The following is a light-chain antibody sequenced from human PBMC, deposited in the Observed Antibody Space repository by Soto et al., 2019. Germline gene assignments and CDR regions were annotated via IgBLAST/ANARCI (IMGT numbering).Light chain of an antibody. CDR1: QGISNY. Sequence: DIQMTESPSSLYASIGDRVTITCRASQGISNYLAWYQQKPGKVPKVLIYAASTLQLGVPSRFSGSGSGTDFTLTISSLQPEDVAAYYCQKYNSAPLTFGQGTKVEIK. CDR2: AAS. V-gene: IGKV1-27*01. CDR3: QKYNSAPLT. J-gene: IGKJ1*01.